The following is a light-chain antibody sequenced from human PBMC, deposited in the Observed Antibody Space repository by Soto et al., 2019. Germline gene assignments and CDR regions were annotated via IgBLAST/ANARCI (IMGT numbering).Light chain of an antibody. V-gene: IGLV3-21*04. J-gene: IGLJ3*02. CDR2: YDS. Sequence: SYELTQPPSVSVAPGKTASITCGGNNIGSKSVHWYQQRPGQAPVLLISYDSDRPSGIPERFSGSNSGKTATLTISGVEAGDEADYYCQVWDTISDHVVFGGGTKVTVL. CDR3: QVWDTISDHVV. CDR1: NIGSKS.